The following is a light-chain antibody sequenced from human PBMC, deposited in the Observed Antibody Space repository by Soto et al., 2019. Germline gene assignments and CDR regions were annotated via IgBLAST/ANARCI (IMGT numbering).Light chain of an antibody. Sequence: EIVLTQSPGTLSLSPGERAALYCSASQSVGSSYLAWYQHKPGQAPKLLIYVTSRRATDIPDRFSGSGSGTDFTLTISRLEPEDFAVYYCQQYGSSPLTCGGGTKGDIK. V-gene: IGKV3-20*01. J-gene: IGKJ4*01. CDR2: VTS. CDR1: QSVGSSY. CDR3: QQYGSSPLT.